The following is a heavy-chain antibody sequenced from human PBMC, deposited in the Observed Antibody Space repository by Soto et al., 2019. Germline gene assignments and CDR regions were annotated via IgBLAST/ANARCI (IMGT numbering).Heavy chain of an antibody. D-gene: IGHD5-12*01. CDR1: GYTFTSYD. V-gene: IGHV1-58*02. Sequence: VASVKVSCKASGYTFTSYDINWVRQARGQRLELIGWIVVGSGNTNYAQKFQERVTITRDMSTSTAYMELSSLRSEDTSVYYCAAATTSDSGYDGGFDYWGQGTLVTVSS. J-gene: IGHJ4*02. CDR2: IVVGSGNT. CDR3: AAATTSDSGYDGGFDY.